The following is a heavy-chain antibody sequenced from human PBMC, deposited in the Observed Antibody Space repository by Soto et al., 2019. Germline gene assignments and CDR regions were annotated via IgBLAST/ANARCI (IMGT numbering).Heavy chain of an antibody. CDR3: AAQNPTVTTPTHDY. J-gene: IGHJ4*02. D-gene: IGHD4-4*01. CDR2: INHSGST. Sequence: SETLSLTCAVYGGSFSGYYWSWIRQPPGKGLEWIGEINHSGSTNYNPSLKSRVTISVDTSKNQFSLKLSSVTAADTAVYYCAAQNPTVTTPTHDYWGQGTLVTVSS. CDR1: GGSFSGYY. V-gene: IGHV4-34*01.